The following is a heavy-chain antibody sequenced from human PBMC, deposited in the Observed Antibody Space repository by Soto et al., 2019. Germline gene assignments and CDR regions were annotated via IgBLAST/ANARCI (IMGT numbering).Heavy chain of an antibody. CDR1: GFTFSSYG. J-gene: IGHJ6*02. Sequence: QVQLAESGGGVVQPGRSLRLSCAASGFTFSSYGMHWVRQAPGKGLEWVAVISYDGSNKNYADSVKGRFTISRDNSKNTQYLQMNSLRAEDTAVYYCAKEVWSGPMDVWGQGTTVTVSS. CDR2: ISYDGSNK. V-gene: IGHV3-30*18. D-gene: IGHD3-3*01. CDR3: AKEVWSGPMDV.